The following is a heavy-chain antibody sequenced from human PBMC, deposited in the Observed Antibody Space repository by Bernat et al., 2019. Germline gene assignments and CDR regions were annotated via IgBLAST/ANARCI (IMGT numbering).Heavy chain of an antibody. J-gene: IGHJ4*02. CDR2: IYWDDDK. Sequence: QITLKESGPTLVKPTQTLTLTCTFSGFSLSTSGVGVGWIRQPPGKALEWLALIYWDDDKRYSPSLKSRLTITKDTSKNPVVLTMTNMDPVDTATYYCAHSLSDYYDSSGYSPFDYWGQGTLVTVSS. D-gene: IGHD3-22*01. CDR3: AHSLSDYYDSSGYSPFDY. V-gene: IGHV2-5*02. CDR1: GFSLSTSGVG.